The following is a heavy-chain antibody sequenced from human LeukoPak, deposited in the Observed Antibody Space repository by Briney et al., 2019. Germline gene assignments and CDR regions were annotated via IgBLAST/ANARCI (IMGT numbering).Heavy chain of an antibody. D-gene: IGHD6-6*01. CDR1: GFTFSNYA. CDR3: ARDGAARLLRYYYYMDL. V-gene: IGHV3-30*03. Sequence: GSLRLSCVASGFTFSNYATNWVRQAPGKGLEWVAVISYDGSNQNYADSVKGRFTISRDNSDNTQFLEMNSLRPEDTAVYYCARDGAARLLRYYYYMDLWGKGTTVTVSS. J-gene: IGHJ6*03. CDR2: ISYDGSNQ.